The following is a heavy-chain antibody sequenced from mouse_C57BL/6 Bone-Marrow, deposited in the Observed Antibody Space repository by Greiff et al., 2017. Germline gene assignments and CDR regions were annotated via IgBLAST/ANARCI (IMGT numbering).Heavy chain of an antibody. CDR1: GYTFTSYW. D-gene: IGHD4-1*01. CDR2: IYPTSGRT. Sequence: VQLQQPGAELVKPGASVKMSCKASGYTFTSYWITWVKQRPGKGLEWIGDIYPTSGRTNYNEKFKSKAILTVDTSDNTAYMQISSLTSEDSAVFDCARSGPLGRSFDYWGQGTTLTVSS. J-gene: IGHJ2*01. V-gene: IGHV1-55*01. CDR3: ARSGPLGRSFDY.